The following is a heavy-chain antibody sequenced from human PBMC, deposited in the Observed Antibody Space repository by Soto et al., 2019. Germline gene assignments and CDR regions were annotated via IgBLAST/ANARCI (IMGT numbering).Heavy chain of an antibody. V-gene: IGHV3-64*01. CDR2: ISSNGGST. Sequence: PGGSLRLSCAASGFTFSSYAMHWVRQAPGKGLEYVSAISSNGGSTYYANSVKGRFTISRDNSKNTLYLQMGSLRAEDMAVYYCAREVPAANYNWFDPWGQGTLVTVSS. D-gene: IGHD2-2*01. CDR1: GFTFSSYA. CDR3: AREVPAANYNWFDP. J-gene: IGHJ5*02.